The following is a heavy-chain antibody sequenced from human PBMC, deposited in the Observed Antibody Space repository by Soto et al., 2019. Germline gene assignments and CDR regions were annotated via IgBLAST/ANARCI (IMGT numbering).Heavy chain of an antibody. CDR2: IYFSGST. CDR1: GGSISSGGYY. D-gene: IGHD3-16*01. CDR3: ARGPLYVYWYYDL. J-gene: IGHJ2*01. V-gene: IGHV4-31*03. Sequence: PSETLSLTCTVSGGSISSGGYYWSWIRQHPGKGLVWIGYIYFSGSTYYNPSLKSRLIISLDTSKKQFSLNLSSVTAADTAVYYCARGPLYVYWYYDLWGRGTLVTVSS.